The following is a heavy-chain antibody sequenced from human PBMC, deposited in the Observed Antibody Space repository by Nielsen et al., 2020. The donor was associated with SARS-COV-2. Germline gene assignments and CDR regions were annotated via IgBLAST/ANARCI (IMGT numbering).Heavy chain of an antibody. CDR1: GFTFSSYS. V-gene: IGHV3-21*01. CDR3: ARDLDYQLPVGMDV. CDR2: ISSSSSYI. J-gene: IGHJ6*02. Sequence: GSLSLSCAASGFTFSSYSMNWVRQAPGKGLEWVSSISSSSSYIYYADSVKGRFTISRDNAKNSLYLQMNSLRAEDTAVYYCARDLDYQLPVGMDVWGQGTTVTVSS. D-gene: IGHD2-2*01.